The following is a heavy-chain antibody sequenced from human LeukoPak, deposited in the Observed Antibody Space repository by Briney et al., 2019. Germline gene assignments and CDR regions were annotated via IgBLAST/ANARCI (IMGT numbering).Heavy chain of an antibody. CDR2: ISSSSSYI. Sequence: GGSLRLSCAASGFTFSSYWMHWVRQAPGKGLEWVSSISSSSSYIYYADSVKGRFTISRDNARNSLYLQMNSLRAEDTAVYYCARDGDSYGLVDYWGQGTLVTVSS. J-gene: IGHJ4*02. CDR3: ARDGDSYGLVDY. V-gene: IGHV3-21*01. CDR1: GFTFSSYW. D-gene: IGHD5-18*01.